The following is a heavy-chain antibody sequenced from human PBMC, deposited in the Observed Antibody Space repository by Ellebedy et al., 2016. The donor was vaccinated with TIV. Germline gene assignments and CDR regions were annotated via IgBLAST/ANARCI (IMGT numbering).Heavy chain of an antibody. CDR1: GRSIASHY. CDR2: VYYSGTT. D-gene: IGHD3-22*01. J-gene: IGHJ5*02. V-gene: IGHV4-59*11. Sequence: SETLSLTXSVSGRSIASHYWSWIRQSPGKGLEWIGYVYYSGTTNYNPSLKSRVSMSVDTSKNQFSLRLTSVIAADAAMYYCATESQNSNGWFGLWGQGTLVTVSS. CDR3: ATESQNSNGWFGL.